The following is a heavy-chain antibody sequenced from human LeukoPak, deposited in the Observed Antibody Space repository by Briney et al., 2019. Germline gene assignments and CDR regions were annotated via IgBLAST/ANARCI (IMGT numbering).Heavy chain of an antibody. CDR2: IYPGDSDT. J-gene: IGHJ3*02. CDR3: ARQRRWLQFGNAFGM. D-gene: IGHD5-24*01. Sequence: ESPKISCKGSGYSYTSYWIGWARQMPGKGLEWMRIIYPGDSDTRYSPSFQGQVTISADKSISTAYLQWSSLKASDTAMYYCARQRRWLQFGNAFGMSDQGTIVTVSS. CDR1: GYSYTSYW. V-gene: IGHV5-51*01.